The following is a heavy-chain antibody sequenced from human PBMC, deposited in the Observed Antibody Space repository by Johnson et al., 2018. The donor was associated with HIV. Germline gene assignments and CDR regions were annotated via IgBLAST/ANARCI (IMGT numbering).Heavy chain of an antibody. CDR2: INWNGGST. V-gene: IGHV3-20*04. J-gene: IGHJ3*02. D-gene: IGHD1-26*01. CDR3: ARAYPLGVTLFSAFDI. CDR1: GFTFDDHG. Sequence: VQLVESGGGVVPPGGSLRLSCAASGFTFDDHGMSWVRQAPGKGLEWVSGINWNGGSTGYADSVKGRFTISRDNAKNSLTLQMNSLSAADTALYFCARAYPLGVTLFSAFDIWGQGTMVTVSS.